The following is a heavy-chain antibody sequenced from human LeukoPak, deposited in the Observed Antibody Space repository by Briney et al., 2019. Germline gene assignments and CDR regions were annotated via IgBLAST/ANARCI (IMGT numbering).Heavy chain of an antibody. CDR1: GGTFSSYA. Sequence: SVKVSCKASGGTFSSYAISWVRQAPGQGLEWMGGIIPIFGTANYAQKFKGRVTITADESTSTAYMELSSVRSEDTAVYYCAREVYSSSSSISWFDPWGQGTLVTVSS. CDR2: IIPIFGTA. V-gene: IGHV1-69*13. CDR3: AREVYSSSSSISWFDP. D-gene: IGHD6-6*01. J-gene: IGHJ5*02.